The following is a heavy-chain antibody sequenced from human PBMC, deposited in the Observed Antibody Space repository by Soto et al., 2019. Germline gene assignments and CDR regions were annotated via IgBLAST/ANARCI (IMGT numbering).Heavy chain of an antibody. CDR2: IYYSGST. Sequence: PSETLSLTCTVSGGSISSYYWSWIRQPPGKGLEWIGYIYYSGSTNYNPSLKSRVTISVDTSKNQFSPKLSSVTAADTAVYYCARDANNWFDPWGQGTLVTVSS. V-gene: IGHV4-59*01. J-gene: IGHJ5*02. CDR3: ARDANNWFDP. CDR1: GGSISSYY.